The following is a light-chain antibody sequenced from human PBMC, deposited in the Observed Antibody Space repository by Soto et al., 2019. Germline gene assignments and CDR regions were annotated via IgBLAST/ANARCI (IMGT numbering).Light chain of an antibody. Sequence: QSVLTQPRSVSESPGQSLTISCTGTSSDVGGYNYVSWYQQHPGKVPKLMIYDVTKRPSGVPDRFSGSKSGNTASLTISGLQAEDEADYYCCSHAGSYTYVFGTGTKVTVL. CDR3: CSHAGSYTYV. CDR2: DVT. V-gene: IGLV2-11*01. J-gene: IGLJ1*01. CDR1: SSDVGGYNY.